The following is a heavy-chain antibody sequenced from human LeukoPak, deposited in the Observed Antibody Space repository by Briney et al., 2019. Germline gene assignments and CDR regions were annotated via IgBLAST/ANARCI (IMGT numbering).Heavy chain of an antibody. CDR2: ISGSGGSI. D-gene: IGHD6-19*01. Sequence: GGSLRLSCTVSGLTFDTYGMSWVRQAPGKGLEWVSVISGSGGSIYYADSVKGRFTISRDNSKNTLYLQMNSLRAGDTAVYYCAKGLIPVDGTYYFDYWGQGTLVAVSS. J-gene: IGHJ4*02. V-gene: IGHV3-23*01. CDR3: AKGLIPVDGTYYFDY. CDR1: GLTFDTYG.